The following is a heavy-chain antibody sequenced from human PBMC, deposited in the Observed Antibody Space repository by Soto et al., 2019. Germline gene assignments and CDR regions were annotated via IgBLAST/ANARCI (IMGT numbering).Heavy chain of an antibody. Sequence: VKVSCKASGGTFSSYAISWVRQAPGQGLEWMGGIIPIFGTANYAQKFQGRVTITADKSTSTAYMELSSLRSEDTAVYYCARDWIIAAAGTGYYYYGMDVWGQGTTVTAP. CDR1: GGTFSSYA. J-gene: IGHJ6*02. V-gene: IGHV1-69*13. D-gene: IGHD6-13*01. CDR3: ARDWIIAAAGTGYYYYGMDV. CDR2: IIPIFGTA.